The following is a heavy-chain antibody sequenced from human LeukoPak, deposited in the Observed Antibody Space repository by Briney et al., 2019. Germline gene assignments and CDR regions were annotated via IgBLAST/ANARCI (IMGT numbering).Heavy chain of an antibody. CDR2: ISAYNGNT. CDR3: ARDGYYDSSGYIDY. CDR1: GYTFTSYG. J-gene: IGHJ4*02. D-gene: IGHD3-22*01. V-gene: IGHV1-18*01. Sequence: VASVKVSCKASGYTFTSYGISWVRQAPGQGLEWMGWISAYNGNTNYAQKLQGRVTMTTDTSTSTAYMELRSLRSEDTAVYYCARDGYYDSSGYIDYWGQGTLVTVSS.